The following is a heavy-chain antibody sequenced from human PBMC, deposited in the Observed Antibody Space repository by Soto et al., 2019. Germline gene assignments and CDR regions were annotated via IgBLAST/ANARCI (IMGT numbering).Heavy chain of an antibody. Sequence: EVQLVESGGGLVQPGGSLRLSCAASGFAFSSSWMHWLRQAPGKGLVGVSHINTDGSVTNYADSVKGRFTISRDNAKNTVYLQMYNLRAEDTALYYCVSYTSGTPFWGQGTLVTVSS. J-gene: IGHJ4*02. D-gene: IGHD2-2*02. CDR3: VSYTSGTPF. V-gene: IGHV3-74*01. CDR1: GFAFSSSW. CDR2: INTDGSVT.